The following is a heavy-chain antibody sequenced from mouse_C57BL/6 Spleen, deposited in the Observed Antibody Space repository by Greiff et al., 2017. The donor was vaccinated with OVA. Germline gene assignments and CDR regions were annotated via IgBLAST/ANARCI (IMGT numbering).Heavy chain of an antibody. CDR2: IHPNSGST. Sequence: QVHVKQPGAELVKPGASVKLSCKASGYTFTSYWMHWVKQRPGQGLEWIGMIHPNSGSTNYNEKFKSKATLTVDKSSSTAYMQLSSLTSEDSAVYYCAKGGSSYDYWGQGTTLTVSS. J-gene: IGHJ2*01. D-gene: IGHD1-1*01. V-gene: IGHV1-64*01. CDR3: AKGGSSYDY. CDR1: GYTFTSYW.